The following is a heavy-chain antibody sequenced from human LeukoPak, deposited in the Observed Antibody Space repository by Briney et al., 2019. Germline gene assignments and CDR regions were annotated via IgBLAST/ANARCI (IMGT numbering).Heavy chain of an antibody. J-gene: IGHJ6*02. D-gene: IGHD4-4*01. Sequence: SETLSLTCAVYGGSFSGYYWSWIRQHPGKGLEWIGYIYYSGSTYYNPSLKSRVTISVDTSKNQFSLKLSSVTAADTAVYYCARDIKTGLQYFPGFPSGMDVWGQGTTVTVSS. V-gene: IGHV4-31*11. CDR2: IYYSGST. CDR1: GGSFSGYY. CDR3: ARDIKTGLQYFPGFPSGMDV.